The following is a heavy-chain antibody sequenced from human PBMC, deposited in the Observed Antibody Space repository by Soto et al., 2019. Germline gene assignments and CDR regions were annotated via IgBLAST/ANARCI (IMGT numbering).Heavy chain of an antibody. V-gene: IGHV3-30*18. J-gene: IGHJ6*02. CDR1: GFTFSSYG. CDR2: MSYDGSDK. D-gene: IGHD3-3*01. CDR3: AKRRNVLRFLEWSSGMEV. Sequence: GGSLRLSCAASGFTFSSYGMHWVRQAPGKGLEWVAFMSYDGSDKYYGDSVKGRFTISRDNSKNTLYLQMNSLRAEDTAAYYCAKRRNVLRFLEWSSGMEVWGQGTTVTV.